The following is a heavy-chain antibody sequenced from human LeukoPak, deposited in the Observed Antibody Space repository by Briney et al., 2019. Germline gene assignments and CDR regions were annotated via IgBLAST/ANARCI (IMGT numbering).Heavy chain of an antibody. J-gene: IGHJ4*02. CDR2: IRGSGGRT. V-gene: IGHV3-23*01. D-gene: IGHD6-13*01. Sequence: GGSLRLSCAASGFTFSNYAMSWVRQAPGKGLEWVSVIRGSGGRTYYADSVKGRFTISRDNSKNTLYLQMNSLRAEDTAVYYCAKGGDSSWLDYWGQGTLVTVSS. CDR1: GFTFSNYA. CDR3: AKGGDSSWLDY.